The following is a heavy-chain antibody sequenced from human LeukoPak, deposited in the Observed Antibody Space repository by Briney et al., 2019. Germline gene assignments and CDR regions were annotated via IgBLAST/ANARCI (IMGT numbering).Heavy chain of an antibody. CDR3: ARDTVVTAIGGRGPFDY. D-gene: IGHD2-21*02. Sequence: ASVKVSCKASGYTFTSYGISWVRQAPGQGLEWMGWISAYNGNTNYAQKLQGRVTMTTDTSTSTVYMELSSLRSEDTAVYYCARDTVVTAIGGRGPFDYWGQGTLVTVSS. CDR1: GYTFTSYG. V-gene: IGHV1-18*01. CDR2: ISAYNGNT. J-gene: IGHJ4*02.